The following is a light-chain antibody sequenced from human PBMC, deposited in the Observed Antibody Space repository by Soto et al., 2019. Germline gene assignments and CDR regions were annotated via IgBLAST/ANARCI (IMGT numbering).Light chain of an antibody. CDR2: DAS. V-gene: IGKV3-11*01. J-gene: IGKJ1*01. CDR3: HHRSNWRPVWT. CDR1: QSVSSY. Sequence: EIVLTQSPATLSLSPGERATLSCRASQSVSSYLAWYQQKPGQAPRLLIYDASNRATGIPARFSGSVSGTDFTLTISSLEPEDFAFYYSHHRSNWRPVWTLGQGTKVEIK.